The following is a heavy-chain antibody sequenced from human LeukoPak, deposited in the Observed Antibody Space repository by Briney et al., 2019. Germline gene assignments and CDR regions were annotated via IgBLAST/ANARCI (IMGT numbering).Heavy chain of an antibody. CDR2: ISSGSTYI. CDR1: GFTFTSYG. D-gene: IGHD2-2*01. Sequence: GGSLRLSCAASGFTFTSYGMNWVRQAPGKGLEWVSFISSGSTYIYYADSLKGRFTISRDNAKNSVYLQMNSLRAEDTAVYYCAREPGPAAPPVDYWGQGTLVTVSS. V-gene: IGHV3-21*01. J-gene: IGHJ4*02. CDR3: AREPGPAAPPVDY.